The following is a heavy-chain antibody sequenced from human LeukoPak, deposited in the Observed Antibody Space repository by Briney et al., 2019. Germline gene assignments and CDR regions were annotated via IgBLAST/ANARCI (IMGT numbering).Heavy chain of an antibody. V-gene: IGHV4-34*01. CDR1: GRSFSGYY. J-gene: IGHJ4*02. D-gene: IGHD1-26*01. CDR3: ARTSGELLIDY. CDR2: INHSGST. Sequence: PSETLSLTCAVYGRSFSGYYWSWIRQPPGKGPEWIGEINHSGSTNYNPSLKSRVTISVDTSRNQFSLKLRSVTAADTAVYYCARTSGELLIDYWGQGTLVTVSS.